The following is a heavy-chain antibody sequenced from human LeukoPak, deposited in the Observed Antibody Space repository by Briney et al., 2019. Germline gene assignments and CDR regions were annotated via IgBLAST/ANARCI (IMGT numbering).Heavy chain of an antibody. V-gene: IGHV1-18*01. J-gene: IGHJ3*02. CDR3: ARDRGAYGDYLYAFDI. CDR2: ISAYNGNT. Sequence: GASVKVSCKASGGTFSSYAISWVRQAPGQGLEWMGWISAYNGNTNYAQKLQGRVTMTTDTSTSTAYMELRSLRSDDTAVYYCARDRGAYGDYLYAFDIWGQGTMVTVSS. D-gene: IGHD4-17*01. CDR1: GGTFSSYA.